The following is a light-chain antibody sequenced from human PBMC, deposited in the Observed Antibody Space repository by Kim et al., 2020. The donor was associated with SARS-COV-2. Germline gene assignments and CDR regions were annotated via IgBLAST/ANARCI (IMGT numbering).Light chain of an antibody. J-gene: IGKJ1*01. CDR1: QSISNW. CDR2: KTS. Sequence: DIQMTQSPSTLSASVGDRVTITCRASQSISNWLAWYQQRPGKAPKLLMYKTSNLETGVPSTFSGSGSGTEFTLPLSSLQPDDSATYYCQQYDLYPWTFGQGTTVDI. V-gene: IGKV1-5*03. CDR3: QQYDLYPWT.